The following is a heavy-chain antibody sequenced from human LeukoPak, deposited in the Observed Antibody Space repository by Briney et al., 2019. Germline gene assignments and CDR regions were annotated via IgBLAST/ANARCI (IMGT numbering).Heavy chain of an antibody. CDR3: ARDSRRYCSGGSCYSWFDY. D-gene: IGHD2-15*01. J-gene: IGHJ4*02. CDR1: GYTFTSYG. V-gene: IGHV1-18*01. CDR2: ISAYNGNT. Sequence: ASVKVSCKASGYTFTSYGISWVRQAPGQGLEWMGWISAYNGNTNYEQKLQGRVTMTTDTSTSTAYMELRSLRSDDTAVYYCARDSRRYCSGGSCYSWFDYWGQGTLVTVSS.